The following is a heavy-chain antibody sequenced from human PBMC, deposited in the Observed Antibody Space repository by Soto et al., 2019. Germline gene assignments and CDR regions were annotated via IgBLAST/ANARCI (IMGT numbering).Heavy chain of an antibody. J-gene: IGHJ6*02. D-gene: IGHD4-17*01. CDR1: GFTFSNHS. CDR2: ISSSSSTI. V-gene: IGHV3-48*02. Sequence: PGGSLRLSPAASGFTFSNHSMNWVRQAPGKGLEWVSYISSSSSTIYYADSVKGRFTISRDNAENSLYLQMNSLRDEDTAVYYCARELTTELGNGMDVWGQGTTVTVSS. CDR3: ARELTTELGNGMDV.